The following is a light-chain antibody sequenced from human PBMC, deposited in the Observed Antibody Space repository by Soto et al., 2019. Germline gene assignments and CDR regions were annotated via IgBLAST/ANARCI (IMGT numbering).Light chain of an antibody. CDR1: RSDVGGYNY. J-gene: IGLJ1*01. Sequence: QSVLTQPASVSGSPGQSITISCTGTRSDVGGYNYVYWHQEHPDKAPKLMIYDVTNRPSGVSDRFSGSKSGNTASLTISGHQAEDEADYYCSSYTSSSTYVFGAGTKLTVL. CDR3: SSYTSSSTYV. CDR2: DVT. V-gene: IGLV2-14*01.